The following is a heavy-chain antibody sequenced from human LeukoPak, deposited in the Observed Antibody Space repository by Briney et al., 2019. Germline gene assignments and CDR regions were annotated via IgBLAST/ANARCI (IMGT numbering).Heavy chain of an antibody. V-gene: IGHV3-7*05. D-gene: IGHD1-1*01. J-gene: IGHJ4*02. CDR3: ARWNDDWEFDY. CDR1: GFTFRSSW. Sequence: GGSLRLSCAASGFTFRSSWMTWVRQAPGKGLEWVAHIKDDGTEDYYVDSVKGRFTISRDNAKNSLYLQMNSLRAEDTAVYYCARWNDDWEFDYWGQGTLVSVSS. CDR2: IKDDGTED.